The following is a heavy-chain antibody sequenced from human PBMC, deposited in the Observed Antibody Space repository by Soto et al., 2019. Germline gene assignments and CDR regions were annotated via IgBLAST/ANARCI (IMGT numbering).Heavy chain of an antibody. CDR1: GGSISSGGYY. Sequence: TLSLTCTVSGGSISSGGYYWSWIRQHPGKGLEWIGYIYYSGSTYYNPSLKSRVTISVDTSKNQFSLKLSSVTAADTAVYYCAREELSVPNYYYYGMDVWGQGTTVTVSS. J-gene: IGHJ6*02. CDR2: IYYSGST. V-gene: IGHV4-31*03. D-gene: IGHD3-16*02. CDR3: AREELSVPNYYYYGMDV.